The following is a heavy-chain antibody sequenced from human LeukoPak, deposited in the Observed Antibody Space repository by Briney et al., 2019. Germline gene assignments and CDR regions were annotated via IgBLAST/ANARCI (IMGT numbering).Heavy chain of an antibody. D-gene: IGHD1-26*01. CDR2: ISGSGGST. J-gene: IGHJ4*02. V-gene: IGHV3-23*01. Sequence: GGSLRLSCAASGFTFSSYAMSWVRQAPGKGLEWVSAISGSGGSTYYADSVKGRFTISRDNSKNTLYLQMNSLRAEDTAVYYCASTIAGGGYYFDYWGQGTLVTVSS. CDR1: GFTFSSYA. CDR3: ASTIAGGGYYFDY.